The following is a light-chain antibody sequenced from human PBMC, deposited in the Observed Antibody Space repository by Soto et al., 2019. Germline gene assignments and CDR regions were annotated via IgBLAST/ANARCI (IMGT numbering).Light chain of an antibody. CDR2: DTS. V-gene: IGLV7-46*01. Sequence: QAVVTQEPSLTVSPGGRITLTCGSSTGAVTNGHYPYWFQQKPGQAPRTLIYDTSNKHSWTPARFSGSLLGGKAALTLSGAQPEDEAEYYCLLSYSGARVVFGGGTKLTVL. J-gene: IGLJ2*01. CDR3: LLSYSGARVV. CDR1: TGAVTNGHY.